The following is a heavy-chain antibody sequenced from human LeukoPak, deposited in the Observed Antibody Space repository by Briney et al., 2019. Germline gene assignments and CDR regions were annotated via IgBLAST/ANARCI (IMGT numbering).Heavy chain of an antibody. Sequence: GGYLRLSCAASGFTFSSYAMSWVRQAPGKGLEWVSAISGSGGSTYYADSVKGRFTISRDNSKNTLYLQMNSLRAEDTAVYYCAKEGGHLWFGESYFDYWGQGTLVTVSS. D-gene: IGHD3-10*01. CDR1: GFTFSSYA. V-gene: IGHV3-23*01. J-gene: IGHJ4*02. CDR2: ISGSGGST. CDR3: AKEGGHLWFGESYFDY.